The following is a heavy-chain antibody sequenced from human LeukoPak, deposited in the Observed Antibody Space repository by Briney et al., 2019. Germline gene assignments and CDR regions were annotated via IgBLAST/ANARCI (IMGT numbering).Heavy chain of an antibody. CDR3: ARLWFGEFQKPWYFDL. CDR2: IYYSGST. D-gene: IGHD3-10*01. J-gene: IGHJ2*01. CDR1: GGSISSSSYY. Sequence: PSETLSLTCTVSGGSISSSSYYWSWIRQHPGKGLEWIGYIYYSGSTYYNPSLKSRVTISVDTSKNQFSLKLSSVTAADTAVYYCARLWFGEFQKPWYFDLWGRGTLVTVSS. V-gene: IGHV4-31*03.